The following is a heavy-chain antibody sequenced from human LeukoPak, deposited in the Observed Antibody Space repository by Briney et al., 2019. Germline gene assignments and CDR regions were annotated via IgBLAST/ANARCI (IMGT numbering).Heavy chain of an antibody. D-gene: IGHD3-22*01. J-gene: IGHJ3*02. CDR2: ISASGGST. V-gene: IGHV3-23*01. CDR3: ARERDSSGFGAFDI. CDR1: GFTFSSYA. Sequence: PGGSLRLSCAASGFTFSSYAMSWVRQAPGKGLEWVSRISASGGSTYYADSVKGRFTISRDNSKNTLYLQMNSLRDGDTAVYYCARERDSSGFGAFDIWGQGTMVTVSS.